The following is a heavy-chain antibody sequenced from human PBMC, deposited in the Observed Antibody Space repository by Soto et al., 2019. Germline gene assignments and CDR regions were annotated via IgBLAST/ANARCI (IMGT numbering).Heavy chain of an antibody. CDR1: GLTFCSYA. D-gene: IGHD2-2*01. CDR2: IGESGTPT. V-gene: IGHV3-23*01. CDR3: ARYIPGVRYYGMDV. Sequence: PGGSMRLSCAASGLTFCSYAMKWVRQDPGKGLEWVSLIGESGTPTYYADSVKGRFTISRDNSGNTLFLEMYSLRAEDTAVYYCARYIPGVRYYGMDVWGQGTTVTVSS. J-gene: IGHJ6*02.